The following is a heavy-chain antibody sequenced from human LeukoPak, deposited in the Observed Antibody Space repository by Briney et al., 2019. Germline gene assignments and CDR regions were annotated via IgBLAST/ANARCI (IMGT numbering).Heavy chain of an antibody. V-gene: IGHV5-51*01. D-gene: IGHD6-13*01. CDR1: GYSFTSYW. J-gene: IGHJ5*02. CDR3: ARRLGYSSGWYNRGWFDP. Sequence: GESLKISCKGSGYSFTSYWIGWVRQMPGKGLEWMGTIYPGDSDTRYSPSFQGQVTISADKSISTAYLQWSSLKASDTAMYYCARRLGYSSGWYNRGWFDPWGQGTLVTVSS. CDR2: IYPGDSDT.